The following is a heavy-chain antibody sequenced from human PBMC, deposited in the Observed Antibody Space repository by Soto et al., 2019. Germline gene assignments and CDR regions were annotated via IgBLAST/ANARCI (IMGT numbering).Heavy chain of an antibody. CDR1: GFTFSSYA. CDR2: ISSNGGST. Sequence: GGSLRLSCAASGFTFSSYAMHWVCQATGKGLEYVSAISSNGGSTYYANSVKGRFTISRDNSKNTLYLQMGSLRAEDMAVYYCARDKSEHARDPYYYYYYGMDVWGQGTTVTVSS. CDR3: ARDKSEHARDPYYYYYYGMDV. V-gene: IGHV3-64*01. J-gene: IGHJ6*02.